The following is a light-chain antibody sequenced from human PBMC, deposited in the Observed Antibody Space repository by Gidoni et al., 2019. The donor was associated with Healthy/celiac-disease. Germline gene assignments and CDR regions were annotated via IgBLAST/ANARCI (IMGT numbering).Light chain of an antibody. CDR1: QSVSSSY. Sequence: IVLPQSPGTLSLSPGERATLSCRASQSVSSSYLAWYQQKPGQAPRLLIYGASSRATGIPDRFSGSGSGTEFTLTISRLEHEDCAVYYCQQYGSSRALTFGGGTKVEIK. CDR2: GAS. J-gene: IGKJ4*01. V-gene: IGKV3-20*01. CDR3: QQYGSSRALT.